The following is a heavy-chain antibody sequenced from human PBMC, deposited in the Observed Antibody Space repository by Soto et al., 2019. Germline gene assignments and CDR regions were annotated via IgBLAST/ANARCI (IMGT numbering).Heavy chain of an antibody. CDR2: INRRTGST. V-gene: IGHV1-46*01. D-gene: IGHD3-9*01. J-gene: IGHJ2*01. CDR3: ARDGGLPPDILHYEL. CDR1: GYSFTNYC. Sequence: QVQLVQSGADVKKPGTSVKVSCKAAGYSFTNYCMYWVRQAPGQGLEWMGMINRRTGSTRYAQKLQDRVPLNRDTSSSTVHIELSTLTSDDPGGYFCARDGGLPPDILHYELWGPGPLVTVSS.